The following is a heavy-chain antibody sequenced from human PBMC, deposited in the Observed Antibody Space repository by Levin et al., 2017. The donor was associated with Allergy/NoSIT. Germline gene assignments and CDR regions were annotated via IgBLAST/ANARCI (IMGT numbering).Heavy chain of an antibody. CDR2: IKNDGTGT. CDR1: GFPFSTSH. Sequence: PGGSLRLSCAVSGFPFSTSHMHWVRQAPGKGLVWVSRIKNDGTGTKYADSVKGRFTISRDNAKNTLYLQMNSLRVEDTAVYYCAGALSFRIDAWGQGTLVVVSS. J-gene: IGHJ5*02. CDR3: AGALSFRIDA. V-gene: IGHV3-74*03. D-gene: IGHD1-14*01.